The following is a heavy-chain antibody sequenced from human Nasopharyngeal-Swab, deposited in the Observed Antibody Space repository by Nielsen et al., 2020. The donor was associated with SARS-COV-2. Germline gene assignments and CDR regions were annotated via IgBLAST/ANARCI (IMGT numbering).Heavy chain of an antibody. Sequence: ASVKVSCKASGYTFTSYYMHWVRQAPGQGLEWMGIINPSGGSTSYAQKFQGRVTMTRDTSTSTVYMELSSLRSEDTAVYYCAREPDTAMVNRYYYYYMDVWGKGTTVTVSS. D-gene: IGHD5-18*01. CDR1: GYTFTSYY. CDR3: AREPDTAMVNRYYYYYMDV. V-gene: IGHV1-46*01. J-gene: IGHJ6*03. CDR2: INPSGGST.